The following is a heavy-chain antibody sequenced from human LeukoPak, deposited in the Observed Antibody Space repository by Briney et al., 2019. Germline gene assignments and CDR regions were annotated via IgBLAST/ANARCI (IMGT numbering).Heavy chain of an antibody. Sequence: PSETLSLTCTVSGGSISSSSYYWGWIRQPPGKGLEWIGSIYHSGSTYYNPSLKSRVTISVDTSKNQFSLRLTSVTAADTAIYFCARGADTWGQGTLVTVSS. CDR3: ARGADT. CDR2: IYHSGST. CDR1: GGSISSSSYY. V-gene: IGHV4-39*07. J-gene: IGHJ5*02.